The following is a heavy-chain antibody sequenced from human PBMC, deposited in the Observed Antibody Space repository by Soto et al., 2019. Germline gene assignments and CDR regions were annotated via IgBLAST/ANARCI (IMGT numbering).Heavy chain of an antibody. J-gene: IGHJ3*02. Sequence: GESLKISCKGSGYSFTSYWIGWVRQMPGKGLEWMGIIYPGDSDTRYSPSFQGQVTISADKSISTAYLQWSSLKASDTAMYYCARGGYDSRGYFYVSAFDIWGQGTMVTVSS. D-gene: IGHD3-22*01. V-gene: IGHV5-51*01. CDR3: ARGGYDSRGYFYVSAFDI. CDR2: IYPGDSDT. CDR1: GYSFTSYW.